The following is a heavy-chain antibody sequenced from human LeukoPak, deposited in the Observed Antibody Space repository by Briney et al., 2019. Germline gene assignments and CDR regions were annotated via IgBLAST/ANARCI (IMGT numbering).Heavy chain of an antibody. CDR2: ISGSGGST. V-gene: IGHV3-23*01. J-gene: IGHJ4*02. D-gene: IGHD3-22*01. CDR3: AKDWDVYYYDSSGYPWDY. Sequence: GGSLRLSCAASGFTFSSYAMSWVRQAPGKGLEWVSAISGSGGSTYYADSVKGRFTISRDNSKNTLYLQMNSLRAEDTAVYYCAKDWDVYYYDSSGYPWDYWGQGTLVTVSS. CDR1: GFTFSSYA.